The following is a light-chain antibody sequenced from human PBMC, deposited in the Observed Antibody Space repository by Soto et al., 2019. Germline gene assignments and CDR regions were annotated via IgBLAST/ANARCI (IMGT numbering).Light chain of an antibody. CDR2: EIN. J-gene: IGLJ1*01. Sequence: QSALTQPPSASGSPGQSVTISCTGTSSDVGGYNFVSWYQQQPGKAPKLIIYEINKRPSGVPDRFSGSKSGNTASLTVSGLQAEDEADYCTSYAGSNNRYVFGTGTKVTVL. CDR3: TSYAGSNNRYV. V-gene: IGLV2-8*01. CDR1: SSDVGGYNF.